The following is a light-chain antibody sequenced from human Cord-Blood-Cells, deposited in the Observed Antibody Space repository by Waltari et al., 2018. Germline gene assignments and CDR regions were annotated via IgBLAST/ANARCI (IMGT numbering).Light chain of an antibody. CDR3: QQYNSYPWT. J-gene: IGKJ1*01. Sequence: DIKMTQSPSTLSASVGDRVTITCRASQSISSWLAWYQQKPGKAPKLLNYKASSLESGVPSRFSGSGSGTEFTLTIRSLQPDDFATYYCQQYNSYPWTFGQGTKVVIK. V-gene: IGKV1-5*03. CDR2: KAS. CDR1: QSISSW.